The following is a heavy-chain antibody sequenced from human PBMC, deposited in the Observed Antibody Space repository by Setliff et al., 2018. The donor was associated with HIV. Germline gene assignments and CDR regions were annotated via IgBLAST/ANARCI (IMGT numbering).Heavy chain of an antibody. V-gene: IGHV5-51*01. CDR1: GYSFTSNW. CDR3: AGRRPYDSSGCPDY. D-gene: IGHD3-22*01. J-gene: IGHJ4*02. Sequence: GESLKISCKGSGYSFTSNWIGWVRQMPGKGLEWMGIIYPGDSDARYSPSFQGQVTISADKSISTAYLQWSSLKASDTAMYYCAGRRPYDSSGCPDYWGQGTLVTVSS. CDR2: IYPGDSDA.